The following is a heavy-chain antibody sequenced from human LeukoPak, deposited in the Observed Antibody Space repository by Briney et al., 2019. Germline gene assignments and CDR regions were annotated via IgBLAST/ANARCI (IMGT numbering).Heavy chain of an antibody. CDR1: GYTFTSYD. V-gene: IGHV1-8*03. Sequence: ASVKVSCKASGYTFTSYDINWVRQATGQGLEWMGWMNPNSGNTGYAQKFQGRVTITRNTSISTAYMELSSLRSEDTAVYYCARGPLTIYCGGDCYHDYWGQGTLVTVS. J-gene: IGHJ4*02. CDR2: MNPNSGNT. CDR3: ARGPLTIYCGGDCYHDY. D-gene: IGHD2-21*02.